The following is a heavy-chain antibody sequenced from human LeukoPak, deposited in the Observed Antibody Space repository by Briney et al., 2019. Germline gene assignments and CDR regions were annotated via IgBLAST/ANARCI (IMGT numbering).Heavy chain of an antibody. D-gene: IGHD5-18*01. CDR1: GFTFSSYA. CDR2: ITASGGNT. Sequence: GGSLRLSCAASGFTFSSYAMGWVRQAPGKGLEWVSAITASGGNTYYADSVKGRFTISRDNSKNTLYLQVNSLRAEDTAVYYCAKGNGYSYGRYYFYYWGQGTLLTVSS. CDR3: AKGNGYSYGRYYFYY. V-gene: IGHV3-23*01. J-gene: IGHJ4*02.